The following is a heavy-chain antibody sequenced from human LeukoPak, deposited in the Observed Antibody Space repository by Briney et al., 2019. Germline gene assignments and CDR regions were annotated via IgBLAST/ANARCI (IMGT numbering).Heavy chain of an antibody. CDR1: GFTFSSYA. D-gene: IGHD6-19*01. CDR2: ISGSGGST. V-gene: IGHV3-23*01. Sequence: GGSLRLSCAASGFTFSSYAMSWVRQAPGKGLRWVPAISGSGGSTYYADSVKGRFTISRDNSKNTLYLQMNSLRAEDTAVYYCARGHSGWYDYWGQGTLVTVSS. CDR3: ARGHSGWYDY. J-gene: IGHJ4*02.